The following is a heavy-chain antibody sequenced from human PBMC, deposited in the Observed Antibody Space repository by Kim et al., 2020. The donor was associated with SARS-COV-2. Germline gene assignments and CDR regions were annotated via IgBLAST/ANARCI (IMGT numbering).Heavy chain of an antibody. Sequence: GGSLRLSCVASGFIFTEDWMSWVRQASGKGLEWVANFNQDGRETYYADSVKGRFTISSDNAKNSEYLQMNSLTVEDTAAYYCARDVGTGRGQGTFATVSS. CDR2: FNQDGRET. CDR1: GFIFTEDW. CDR3: ARDVGTG. V-gene: IGHV3-7*03. D-gene: IGHD1-1*01. J-gene: IGHJ4*02.